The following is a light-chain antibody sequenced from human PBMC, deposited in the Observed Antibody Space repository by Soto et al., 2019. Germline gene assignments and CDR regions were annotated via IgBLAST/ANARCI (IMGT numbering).Light chain of an antibody. J-gene: IGLJ3*02. CDR1: SSDVGGYNY. V-gene: IGLV2-14*01. CDR2: EVS. Sequence: QSALTQPASVSGSPGQSITISCTGTSSDVGGYNYDSWYQHHPVKAPKLMIYEVSNRPSGVSDRFSGSRSGNTASLTISGLQAEDESDYYCISYTSSSTWVFGGGTKLTVL. CDR3: ISYTSSSTWV.